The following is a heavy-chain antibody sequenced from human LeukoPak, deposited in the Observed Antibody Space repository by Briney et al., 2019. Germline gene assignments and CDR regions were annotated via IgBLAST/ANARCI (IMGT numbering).Heavy chain of an antibody. CDR1: GGSFSGYY. CDR2: INHSGST. Sequence: SETLSLTCAVYGGSFSGYYWSWIRQPPGKGLEWIGEINHSGSTNYNPSLKSRVTISVDTSKNQFSLKLSSVTAADTAVYYCARGQTTVSYYYYYGMDVWGQGTTVTVSS. V-gene: IGHV4-34*01. J-gene: IGHJ6*02. CDR3: ARGQTTVSYYYYYGMDV. D-gene: IGHD4-4*01.